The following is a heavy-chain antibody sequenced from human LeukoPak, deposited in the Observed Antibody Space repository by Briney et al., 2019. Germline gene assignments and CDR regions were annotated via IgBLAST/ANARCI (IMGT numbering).Heavy chain of an antibody. V-gene: IGHV3-23*01. CDR2: ISGSGGST. J-gene: IGHJ4*02. CDR1: GFTFSSYA. CDR3: AKAGGYYDSSCYRDPFGF. Sequence: PGGSLRLSCAASGFTFSSYAMSWVRQAPGKGLEWVSAISGSGGSTYYADSVKGRFTISRDNSKNTLYLQMNSLRAEDTAVYYCAKAGGYYDSSCYRDPFGFWGQGTLVTVSS. D-gene: IGHD3-22*01.